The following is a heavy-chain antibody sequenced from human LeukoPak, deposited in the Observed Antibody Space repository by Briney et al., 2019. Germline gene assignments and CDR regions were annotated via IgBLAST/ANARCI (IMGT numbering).Heavy chain of an antibody. CDR1: GFTFSSYA. CDR3: ARELGITIFGVVTRPFDY. Sequence: GGSLRLSCAASGFTFSSYAMSWVRQAPGKGLEWVSAISGSGGSTYYADSVKGRFTISRDNSKNALYLQMNSLRAEDTAVYYCARELGITIFGVVTRPFDYWGQGTLVTVSS. D-gene: IGHD3-3*01. CDR2: ISGSGGST. V-gene: IGHV3-23*01. J-gene: IGHJ4*02.